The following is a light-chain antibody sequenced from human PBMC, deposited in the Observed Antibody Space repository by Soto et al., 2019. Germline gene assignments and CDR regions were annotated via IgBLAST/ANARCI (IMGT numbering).Light chain of an antibody. CDR1: SSDIGSNT. V-gene: IGLV1-44*01. J-gene: IGLJ2*01. CDR2: RDN. Sequence: QSVLTQPPSASGTPGQRVTISCSGSSSDIGSNTVNWYQQLPGSAPKLLIYRDNQRPSGIPDRFSGSKSGTSASLDISGLRSEDEADYYCAAWDDSLNSVLFGGGTKLTVL. CDR3: AAWDDSLNSVL.